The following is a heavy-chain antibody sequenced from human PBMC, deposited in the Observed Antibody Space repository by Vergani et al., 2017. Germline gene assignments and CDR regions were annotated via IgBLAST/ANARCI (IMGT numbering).Heavy chain of an antibody. J-gene: IGHJ5*01. CDR2: IKSDGSIT. CDR1: GFSFNSYW. CDR3: ARARCIETCYMSNWLDS. D-gene: IGHD3-9*01. Sequence: DVHLAESGGGFFQPGGSLRLSCSASGFSFNSYWMHWVRQVSGKGLMWVSRIKSDGSITAYADSVKGRFTISRDNAQNTLYLQMNSLRVEDTGVYYCARARCIETCYMSNWLDSWGQGTLVTVSS. V-gene: IGHV3-74*03.